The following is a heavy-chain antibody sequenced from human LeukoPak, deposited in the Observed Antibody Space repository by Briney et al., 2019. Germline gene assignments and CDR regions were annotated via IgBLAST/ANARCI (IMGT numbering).Heavy chain of an antibody. J-gene: IGHJ4*02. CDR1: GFTFSSYA. D-gene: IGHD6-13*01. CDR2: ISYDGSNK. Sequence: GGSLRLSCTASGFTFSSYAMHWVRQAPGKGLEWVAVISYDGSNKYYADSVKGRFTISRDNSKNTLYLQMNSLRAEDTAVYYCARDPEAGAAAGTPSFDYWGQGTLVTVSS. CDR3: ARDPEAGAAAGTPSFDY. V-gene: IGHV3-30-3*01.